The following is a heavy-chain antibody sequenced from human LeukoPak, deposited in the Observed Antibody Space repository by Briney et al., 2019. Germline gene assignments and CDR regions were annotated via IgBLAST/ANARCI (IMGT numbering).Heavy chain of an antibody. CDR1: GFTFSSYA. Sequence: GGSLRLSCAASGFTFSSYAMSWVRQAPGKGLEWVSTISGSGGSTYYADSVKGRFTISRDNSKNTLYLQMNSLRAEDTAVYYCAREAGDGFGELLYLDYWGQGTLVTVSS. J-gene: IGHJ4*02. V-gene: IGHV3-23*01. CDR2: ISGSGGST. D-gene: IGHD3-10*01. CDR3: AREAGDGFGELLYLDY.